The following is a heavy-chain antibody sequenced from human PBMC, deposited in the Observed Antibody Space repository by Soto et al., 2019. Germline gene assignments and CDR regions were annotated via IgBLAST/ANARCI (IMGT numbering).Heavy chain of an antibody. CDR3: ARNRRETGDFDY. V-gene: IGHV1-8*02. CDR2: MNPNNGDT. D-gene: IGHD7-27*01. J-gene: IGHJ4*02. Sequence: QVQLVQSGAEVKKPGASVKVSCKASGYTFTTYDVNLMRQATGQGPEWMGWMNPNNGDTGYAQKFQGRVTLTRDTSMNTAYMELSSLAYEDTAVYYCARNRRETGDFDYWGQGTLVTVSS. CDR1: GYTFTTYD.